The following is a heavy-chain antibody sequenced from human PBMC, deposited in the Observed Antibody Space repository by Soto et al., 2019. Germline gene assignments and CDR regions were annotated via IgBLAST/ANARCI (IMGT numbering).Heavy chain of an antibody. CDR1: GFIFSTYW. CDR2: IKPDGSAK. V-gene: IGHV3-7*04. Sequence: GGSLRLSCAASGFIFSTYWMTWVRQAPGKGLEWVANIKPDGSAKNYVDSVKGRFTISRDNAKNSLYLQMDSLRAEDTAVYYCARGGRQQLIPTPISYKIDYWGQGTLVTVSS. CDR3: ARGGRQQLIPTPISYKIDY. J-gene: IGHJ4*02. D-gene: IGHD6-13*01.